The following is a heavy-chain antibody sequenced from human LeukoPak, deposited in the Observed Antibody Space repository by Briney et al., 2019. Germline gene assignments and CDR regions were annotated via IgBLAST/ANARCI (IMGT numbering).Heavy chain of an antibody. CDR3: ARVRSDSSSWSIAHSWFDP. D-gene: IGHD6-13*01. J-gene: IGHJ5*02. Sequence: ASVKVSCKASGYTFTSYGISWVRQAPGQGLEWMGWISAYNGNTNYAQKLQGRVTMTTDTSTSTAYMELRSLRSDDTAVYYCARVRSDSSSWSIAHSWFDPWGQGTLVTVSS. CDR1: GYTFTSYG. CDR2: ISAYNGNT. V-gene: IGHV1-18*01.